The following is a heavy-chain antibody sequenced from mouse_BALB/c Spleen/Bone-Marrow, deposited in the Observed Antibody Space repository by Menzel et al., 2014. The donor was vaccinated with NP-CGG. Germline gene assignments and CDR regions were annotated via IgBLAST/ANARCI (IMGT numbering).Heavy chain of an antibody. D-gene: IGHD2-14*01. Sequence: VHLVESGPGLVAPSQSLSIPCTVSGFSLTSYGVHWVRQPPGKALEWLGVIWAGGSTNYNSALMSRLSISKDNSKSQVFLKMNSLQTDDTAMYYCARDFLYYRYDERIFDYWGQGTTLTVSS. CDR3: ARDFLYYRYDERIFDY. CDR1: GFSLTSYG. J-gene: IGHJ2*01. CDR2: IWAGGST. V-gene: IGHV2-9*02.